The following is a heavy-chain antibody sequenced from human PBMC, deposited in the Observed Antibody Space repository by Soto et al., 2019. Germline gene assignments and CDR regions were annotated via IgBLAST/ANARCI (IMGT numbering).Heavy chain of an antibody. J-gene: IGHJ6*02. CDR1: GFSFSTYP. Sequence: EVQLLESGGGLVQPGGSLRLSCAASGFSFSTYPMVWVRQAPGKRLEAVPSISGSGGKTYYKDSVKGRFTISRDNSKNTVDLQMNSLRPEDTAVYYCAKILSTVTTYYYGMDVWGQGTTVTVSS. CDR2: ISGSGGKT. V-gene: IGHV3-23*01. D-gene: IGHD4-17*01. CDR3: AKILSTVTTYYYGMDV.